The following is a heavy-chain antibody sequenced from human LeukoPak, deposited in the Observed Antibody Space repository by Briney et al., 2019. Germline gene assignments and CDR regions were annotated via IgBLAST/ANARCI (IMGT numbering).Heavy chain of an antibody. CDR3: ARLSAWLLQPYYYMDV. V-gene: IGHV4-39*01. CDR1: GGSISSSSYY. Sequence: PSETLSLTCTVSGGSISSSSYYWGWIRQPPGKGLEWIGSIYYSGSTYYNPSLKSRVTISVDTSKNQFSLKLSSVTAADTAVYYCARLSAWLLQPYYYMDVWGKGTTVTISS. J-gene: IGHJ6*03. D-gene: IGHD3-9*01. CDR2: IYYSGST.